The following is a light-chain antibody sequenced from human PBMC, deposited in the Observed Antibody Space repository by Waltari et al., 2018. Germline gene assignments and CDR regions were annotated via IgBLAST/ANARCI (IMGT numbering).Light chain of an antibody. Sequence: IVLTQSPGTLSLSPGERATLSCRASQSVGRSLAWYQQKPGQAPRLVIYGASSRATGIPDRFSGSGSVTDFSLTISRLEPEDFAVYYCQHYVRLPATFGQGTKVEIK. CDR3: QHYVRLPAT. V-gene: IGKV3-20*01. J-gene: IGKJ1*01. CDR2: GAS. CDR1: QSVGRS.